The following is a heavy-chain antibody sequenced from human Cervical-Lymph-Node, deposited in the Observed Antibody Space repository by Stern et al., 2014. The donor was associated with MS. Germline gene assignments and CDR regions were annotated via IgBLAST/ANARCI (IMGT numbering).Heavy chain of an antibody. CDR1: GFTFSSYA. CDR2: ISGSGGST. D-gene: IGHD3-3*01. J-gene: IGHJ2*01. CDR3: AKGPPYDFWSGYLQRLDDWYFDL. V-gene: IGHV3-23*04. Sequence: EVQLVQSGGGLVQPGGSLRLSCAASGFTFSSYAMSWVRQAPGKGLEWVSAISGSGGSTYYADSVKGRFTISRDNSKNTLYLQMNSLRAEDTAVYYCAKGPPYDFWSGYLQRLDDWYFDLWGRGTLVTVSS.